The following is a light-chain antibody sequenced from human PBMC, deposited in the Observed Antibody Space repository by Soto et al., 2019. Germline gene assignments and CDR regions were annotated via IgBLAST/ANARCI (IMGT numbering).Light chain of an antibody. CDR3: QSYESSLRGSV. CDR1: SSNIGAGYD. Sequence: QAVVTQPPSLSGAPGQRVTISCTGSSSNIGAGYDVHWYQQLPGTAPKLLIYGNSNRPSGVPDRFSGSKSGTSASRAITGLHAEDEADYYCQSYESSLRGSVFGGGTKLTVL. V-gene: IGLV1-40*01. J-gene: IGLJ2*01. CDR2: GNS.